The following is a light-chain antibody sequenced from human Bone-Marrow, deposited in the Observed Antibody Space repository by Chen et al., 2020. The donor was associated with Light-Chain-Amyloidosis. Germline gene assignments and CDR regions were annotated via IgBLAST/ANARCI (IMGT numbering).Light chain of an antibody. CDR3: QSYQGRRQGV. V-gene: IGLV6-57*01. CDR1: SGSIATNY. CDR2: EDD. Sequence: NFMLTQPHSVSESPGKTVIISCTRSSGSIATNYVQWSQQRPGSSPTTVIYEDDQRPSGGPDRFAGSIDRSSNSASLAVSGLKREEEADSDWQSYQGRRQGVLGGGTKLTV. J-gene: IGLJ3*02.